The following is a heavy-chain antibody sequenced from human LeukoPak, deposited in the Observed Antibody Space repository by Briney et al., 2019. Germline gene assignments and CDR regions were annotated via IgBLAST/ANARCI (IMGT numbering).Heavy chain of an antibody. V-gene: IGHV3-7*01. Sequence: GGSLRLSCTASGFTFDDYGMSWVRQAPGKGLEWVANIKQDGSEKYYVDSVKGRFTISRDNAKNSLYLQMNSLRAEDTAVYYCASIPLMGRRWYYFDYWGQGTLVTVSS. CDR2: IKQDGSEK. CDR1: GFTFDDYG. CDR3: ASIPLMGRRWYYFDY. J-gene: IGHJ4*02. D-gene: IGHD5-24*01.